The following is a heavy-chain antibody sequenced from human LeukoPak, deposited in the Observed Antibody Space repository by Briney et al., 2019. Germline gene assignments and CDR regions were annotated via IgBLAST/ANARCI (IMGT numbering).Heavy chain of an antibody. V-gene: IGHV3-21*01. Sequence: GGSLRLSCAASGFTFSSYSMNWVRQAPGKGLKWVSSISSSSSYIYYADSVKGRFTIARDNAKNSLYLQMNSLRAEDTAVYYCARENYDSSGYKFDYWGQGTLVTVSS. CDR2: ISSSSSYI. D-gene: IGHD3-22*01. CDR3: ARENYDSSGYKFDY. J-gene: IGHJ4*02. CDR1: GFTFSSYS.